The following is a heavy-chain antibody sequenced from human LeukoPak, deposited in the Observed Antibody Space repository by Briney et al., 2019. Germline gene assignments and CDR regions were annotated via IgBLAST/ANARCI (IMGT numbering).Heavy chain of an antibody. J-gene: IGHJ5*02. V-gene: IGHV4-34*09. D-gene: IGHD3-22*01. CDR2: IHYTGAT. CDR3: ARDSGYDSSGFYYGGFDP. CDR1: GGSITGYY. Sequence: SETLSLTCAVYGGSITGYYWSWIRQTPGRGLEWVGEIHYTGATSYNPSLKSRVSISVDTSKNQFSLKLSSVTAADTAVYYCARDSGYDSSGFYYGGFDPWGQGTLVAVSS.